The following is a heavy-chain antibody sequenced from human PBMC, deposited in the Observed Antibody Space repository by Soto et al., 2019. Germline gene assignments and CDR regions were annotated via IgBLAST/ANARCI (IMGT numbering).Heavy chain of an antibody. CDR2: ISGSGGST. CDR1: GFTFSSYA. V-gene: IGHV3-23*01. J-gene: IGHJ4*02. CDR3: AKDTGPVLLWFGELGY. D-gene: IGHD3-10*01. Sequence: EVQLLESGGGLVQPGGSLRLSCAASGFTFSSYAMSWVRQAPGKGLEWVSAISGSGGSTYYADSVKGRFTISRDNSKNTLYLQMNSLRAEDTAVYYCAKDTGPVLLWFGELGYWGKGTLFTVSS.